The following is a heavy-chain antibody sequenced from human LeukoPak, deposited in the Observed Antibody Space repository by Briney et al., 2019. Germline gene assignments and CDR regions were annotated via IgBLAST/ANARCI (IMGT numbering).Heavy chain of an antibody. CDR1: GYTFTSYD. V-gene: IGHV1-8*01. D-gene: IGHD3-9*01. Sequence: ASVKVSCKASGYTFTSYDINWVRQATGQGLEWMGWMNPNSGNTGYAQKFQGRVTMTRNTSISTAYMELSSLRSEDTAVYYCAKDYDTKMSFFDYWGQGTLVTVSS. J-gene: IGHJ4*02. CDR2: MNPNSGNT. CDR3: AKDYDTKMSFFDY.